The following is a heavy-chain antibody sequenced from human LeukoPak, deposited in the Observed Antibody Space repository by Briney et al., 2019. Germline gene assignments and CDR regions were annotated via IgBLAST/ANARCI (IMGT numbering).Heavy chain of an antibody. J-gene: IGHJ6*01. V-gene: IGHV3-7*03. Sequence: GGSLRLSCVASGFSFGKYWMSWVRQAPGKGLEWVANIKLDGSEKNYVDSVKGRFTISRDNAKNTLYLQMKSPRAEDSGVYYCARRRTNYYYHYGMDVWGQGTTVTVSS. CDR2: IKLDGSEK. CDR1: GFSFGKYW. CDR3: ARRRTNYYYHYGMDV.